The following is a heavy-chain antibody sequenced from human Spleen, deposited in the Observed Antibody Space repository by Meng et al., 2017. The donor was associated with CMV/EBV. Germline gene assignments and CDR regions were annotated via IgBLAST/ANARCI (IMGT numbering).Heavy chain of an antibody. V-gene: IGHV4-39*07. CDR2: IYYSGST. D-gene: IGHD2-2*01. CDR3: AREAVVVPAEDY. Sequence: GSLRLSCSVLGGSLDSSSYYWGWIRQPPGKGLEWIGSIYYSGSTYYNPSLKSRVTISVDTSKNQFSLKLSSVTAADTAVYYCAREAVVVPAEDYWGQGTLVTVSS. J-gene: IGHJ4*02. CDR1: GGSLDSSSYY.